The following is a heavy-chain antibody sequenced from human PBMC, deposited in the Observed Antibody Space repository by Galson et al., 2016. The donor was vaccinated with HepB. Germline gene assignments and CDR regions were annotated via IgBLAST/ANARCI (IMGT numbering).Heavy chain of an antibody. J-gene: IGHJ4*02. Sequence: SLRLSCAASGFTFSSYATHWVRQAPGKGLEWVAFISYDGSHKYYAASVKGRFTISRDNSKNTLSLQMNSPRVEDTAVYYCAKSDILAGYSAFDYWGQGTLVTVSS. CDR3: AKSDILAGYSAFDY. D-gene: IGHD3-9*01. CDR1: GFTFSSYA. V-gene: IGHV3-30*18. CDR2: ISYDGSHK.